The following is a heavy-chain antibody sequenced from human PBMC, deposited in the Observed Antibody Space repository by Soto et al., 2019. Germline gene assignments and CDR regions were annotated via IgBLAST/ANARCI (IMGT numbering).Heavy chain of an antibody. J-gene: IGHJ4*02. CDR3: AGVGKWLAHIDY. D-gene: IGHD6-19*01. Sequence: GGSLRLSCAASGFTFSNYGMHWVRQAPGKGLEWVAVIWSDGSNTYYADSVKGRFTISRDNSKNTLYLQMNGLGVEDTAVFYWAGVGKWLAHIDYWGQGTLVTVSS. CDR2: IWSDGSNT. V-gene: IGHV3-33*01. CDR1: GFTFSNYG.